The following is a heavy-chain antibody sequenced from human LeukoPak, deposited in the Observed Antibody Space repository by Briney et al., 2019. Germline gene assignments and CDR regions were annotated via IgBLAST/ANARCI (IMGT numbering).Heavy chain of an antibody. CDR2: IKGDGSSP. Sequence: GGSLRLSCAASGFTFRGYWMHWVRQVPGKGLVWVSRIKGDGSSPSYADSVKGRFTISRDNAKNTLYLQMNSLGADDTAVYHCARDYSYGLDVWGQGTTVTVSS. J-gene: IGHJ6*02. V-gene: IGHV3-74*01. CDR3: ARDYSYGLDV. D-gene: IGHD1-26*01. CDR1: GFTFRGYW.